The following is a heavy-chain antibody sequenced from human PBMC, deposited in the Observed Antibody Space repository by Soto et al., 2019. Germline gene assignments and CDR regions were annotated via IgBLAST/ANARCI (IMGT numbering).Heavy chain of an antibody. V-gene: IGHV1-18*01. D-gene: IGHD3-3*02. J-gene: IGHJ4*02. CDR2: ISGYNANT. Sequence: QVQLVQSGPEVKKPGASVKVSCKGSGYTFNSFGISWVRQAPGQGLEWMGWISGYNANTKYAQKFQGRFTMTIDTSTSTAYMELRSLRSDDTVVYYCAKHLWSCRLPVHFYFWGQGTLFTVS. CDR3: AKHLWSCRLPVHFYF. CDR1: GYTFNSFG.